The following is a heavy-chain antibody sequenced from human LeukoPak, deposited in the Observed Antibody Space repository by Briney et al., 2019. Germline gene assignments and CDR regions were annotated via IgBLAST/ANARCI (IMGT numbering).Heavy chain of an antibody. CDR3: ARSGGSVAMVRGVIDGWFDP. Sequence: SETLSLTCTVSGGSISSYYWSWIRQPPGKGLEWMGDIYYSGSTNYNPSLKSRVTISVDTSKNKFSLKLSSVTAAATAVYYCARSGGSVAMVRGVIDGWFDPWGQGTLVTVSS. D-gene: IGHD3-10*01. CDR1: GGSISSYY. J-gene: IGHJ5*02. CDR2: IYYSGST. V-gene: IGHV4-59*01.